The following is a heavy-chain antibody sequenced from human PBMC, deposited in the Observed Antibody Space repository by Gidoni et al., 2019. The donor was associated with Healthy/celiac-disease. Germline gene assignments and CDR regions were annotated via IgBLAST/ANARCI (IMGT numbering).Heavy chain of an antibody. CDR2: ISGSGGST. CDR1: GFTFRSYA. D-gene: IGHD3-3*01. CDR3: AKEGSYDFWSGYYYYYGMDV. V-gene: IGHV3-23*01. Sequence: EVQLLESGGGLVQSGGSLRLSCAASGFTFRSYAMSWVRQAPGTGLEWVSAISGSGGSTYYADSVKGRFTISRDNSKNTLYLQMNSLRAEDTAVYYCAKEGSYDFWSGYYYYYGMDVWGQGTTVTVSS. J-gene: IGHJ6*02.